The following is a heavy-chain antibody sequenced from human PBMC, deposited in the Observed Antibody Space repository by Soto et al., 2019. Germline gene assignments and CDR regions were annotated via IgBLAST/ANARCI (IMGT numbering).Heavy chain of an antibody. J-gene: IGHJ3*02. CDR3: ARRWYSTAFDI. Sequence: EVHLVQSGAEVKKPGESLKISCKAAGYDFTSYWIGWVRQKPGKGLEWMAMIYPGDSDTRDSPSFQGLVTISADKSTSTAYLEWSNLKASDPAMDYCARRWYSTAFDIWGQGTMVTVSS. V-gene: IGHV5-51*03. CDR2: IYPGDSDT. CDR1: GYDFTSYW. D-gene: IGHD6-13*01.